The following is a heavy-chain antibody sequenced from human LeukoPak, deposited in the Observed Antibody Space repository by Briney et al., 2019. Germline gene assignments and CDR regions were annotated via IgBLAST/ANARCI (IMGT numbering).Heavy chain of an antibody. V-gene: IGHV3-23*01. CDR1: GFTFSSYA. D-gene: IGHD5-24*01. CDR2: ISGSGGST. CDR3: AKDGDGYNFPYYMDV. J-gene: IGHJ6*03. Sequence: PGGSLRLSCAASGFTFSSYAMSWVRQAPGKGLEWVSAISGSGGSTYYADSVKGRFTISRDNSKNTLYLQMNSLRAEDTAVYYCAKDGDGYNFPYYMDVWGKGTTVTVFS.